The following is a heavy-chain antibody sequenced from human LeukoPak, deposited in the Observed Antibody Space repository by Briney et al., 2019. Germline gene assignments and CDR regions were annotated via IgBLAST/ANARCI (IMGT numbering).Heavy chain of an antibody. D-gene: IGHD3-22*01. CDR1: RGTFSSYT. J-gene: IGHJ5*02. CDR2: IIPILGIA. CDR3: ARGTYYYDSSGSWFDP. Sequence: SVKVSCKASRGTFSSYTISWVRQAPGQGLEWMGRIIPILGIANYAQKFQGRVTITADKSTSTAYMELSSLRSEDTAVYYCARGTYYYDSSGSWFDPWGQGTLVTVSS. V-gene: IGHV1-69*02.